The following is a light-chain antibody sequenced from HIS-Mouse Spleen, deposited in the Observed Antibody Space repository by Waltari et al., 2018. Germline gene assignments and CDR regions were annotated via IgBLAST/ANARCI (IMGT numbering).Light chain of an antibody. CDR1: ALPKQY. V-gene: IGLV3-25*03. J-gene: IGLJ3*02. Sequence: SYELTQPPSVSVSPGQTARITCSGAALPKQYAYVYQQKPGQAPVLVIYKDSERPSGIPERFSGSSSGTTVTLTISGVQAEDEADYYCQSADSSGTGWVFGGGTKLTVL. CDR2: KDS. CDR3: QSADSSGTGWV.